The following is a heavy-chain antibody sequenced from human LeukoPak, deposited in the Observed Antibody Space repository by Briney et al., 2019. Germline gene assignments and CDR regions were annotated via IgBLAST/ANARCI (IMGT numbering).Heavy chain of an antibody. D-gene: IGHD5-18*01. CDR2: IKQDGSEK. V-gene: IGHV3-7*01. Sequence: GGLRLSCAASGFTFSSCGMHWVRQAPGKGLEWVANIKQDGSEKYYVDSVKGRFTISRDNAKNSLYLQMNSLRAEDTAVYYCARVDGYSYGTSWGQGTLVTVSS. J-gene: IGHJ4*02. CDR1: GFTFSSCG. CDR3: ARVDGYSYGTS.